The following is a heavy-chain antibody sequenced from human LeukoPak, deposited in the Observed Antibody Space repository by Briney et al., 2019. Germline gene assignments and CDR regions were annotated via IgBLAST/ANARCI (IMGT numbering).Heavy chain of an antibody. CDR3: ARGSYSERWTRILSEI. D-gene: IGHD5-24*01. J-gene: IGHJ3*02. V-gene: IGHV1-2*02. Sequence: VASVKLSCEASGYNFTDRSVNWVRQAPGKGLEWMGWINPNSGGTKYVEKFQGRVTMTRDTSISTAYMELSRLRSGDTAVDYCARGSYSERWTRILSEIWGQGAMVTVSS. CDR2: INPNSGGT. CDR1: GYNFTDRS.